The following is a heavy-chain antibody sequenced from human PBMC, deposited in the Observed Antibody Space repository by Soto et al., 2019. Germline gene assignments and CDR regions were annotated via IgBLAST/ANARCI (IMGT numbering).Heavy chain of an antibody. CDR2: IYYSGST. CDR1: GGSISSGGYY. J-gene: IGHJ5*02. Sequence: PSETLSLTCTVSGGSISSGGYYLSWIRQHPGKGLEWIGYIYYSGSTYYNPSLKSRVTISVDTSKNQFSLKLSSVTAADTAVYYCARKDLYYDSSGYSPDNWFDPWGQGTLVTVSS. V-gene: IGHV4-31*03. CDR3: ARKDLYYDSSGYSPDNWFDP. D-gene: IGHD3-22*01.